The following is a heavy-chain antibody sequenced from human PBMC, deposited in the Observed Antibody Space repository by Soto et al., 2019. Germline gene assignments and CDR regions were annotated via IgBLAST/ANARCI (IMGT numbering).Heavy chain of an antibody. Sequence: PSETLSLTCTVSGGSISSGGYFWSWIRQPPGKGLEWIGYIYHSGSTYYNPSLKSRVTISVDRSKNQFSLKLSSVTAADTAVYYCLGGYATSYDYWGQGTLVTVSS. J-gene: IGHJ4*02. D-gene: IGHD5-12*01. V-gene: IGHV4-30-2*01. CDR3: LGGYATSYDY. CDR2: IYHSGST. CDR1: GGSISSGGYF.